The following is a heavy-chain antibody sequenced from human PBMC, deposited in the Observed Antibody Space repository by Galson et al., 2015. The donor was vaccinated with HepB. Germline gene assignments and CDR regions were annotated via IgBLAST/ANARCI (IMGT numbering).Heavy chain of an antibody. CDR1: GFTFNTYW. V-gene: IGHV3-7*01. D-gene: IGHD3-10*01. CDR2: MKADGSER. CDR3: GSRGADD. Sequence: SLRLSCAASGFTFNTYWTTWIRQAPGKGLEWVANMKADGSERHYVDSVRGRFTISRDNAKNSLYLQMNSLRAEDTAVYYCGSRGADDWGQGALVTVSS. J-gene: IGHJ4*02.